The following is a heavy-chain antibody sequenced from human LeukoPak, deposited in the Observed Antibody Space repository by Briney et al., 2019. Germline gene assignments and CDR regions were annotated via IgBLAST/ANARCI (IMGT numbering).Heavy chain of an antibody. CDR1: GYTFSDYY. D-gene: IGHD2-15*01. J-gene: IGHJ4*02. CDR3: ARRASGGRGPFDY. Sequence: ASVKVSCKASGYTFSDYYIHWVRQAPGQGPEWMGWINLNTGGTNYAQKFDGRFSMTRDTSINTAFMELSGLTFDDTAVYYCARRASGGRGPFDYWGQGTLVTVSS. V-gene: IGHV1-2*02. CDR2: INLNTGGT.